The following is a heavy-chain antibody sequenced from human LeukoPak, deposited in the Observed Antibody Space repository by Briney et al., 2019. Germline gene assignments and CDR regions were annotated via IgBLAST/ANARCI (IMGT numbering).Heavy chain of an antibody. V-gene: IGHV1-2*02. J-gene: IGHJ4*02. D-gene: IGHD6-13*01. Sequence: ASVKVSCKASGYTFTGYYMHWVRQAPGQGLEWMGWINPNSGGTNYAQKFQGRVTMTRDTSISTAYMELSRLRSDDTAVYYCARGPRNWVLGSSWSTPDYWGQGTLVTVSS. CDR1: GYTFTGYY. CDR2: INPNSGGT. CDR3: ARGPRNWVLGSSWSTPDY.